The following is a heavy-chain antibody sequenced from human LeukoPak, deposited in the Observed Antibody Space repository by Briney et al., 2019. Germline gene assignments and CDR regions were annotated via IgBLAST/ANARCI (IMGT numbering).Heavy chain of an antibody. D-gene: IGHD2-21*01. Sequence: GGSLRLSCAASGFTFSNYGMHWVRQAPGKGLEWAAFIRYDGGNKFYADSVKGRFTISRDNSKNTLYLQMNSLRAEDTAVYYCAKEIATGYWGQGTLVTVSS. CDR3: AKEIATGY. V-gene: IGHV3-30*02. CDR2: IRYDGGNK. J-gene: IGHJ4*02. CDR1: GFTFSNYG.